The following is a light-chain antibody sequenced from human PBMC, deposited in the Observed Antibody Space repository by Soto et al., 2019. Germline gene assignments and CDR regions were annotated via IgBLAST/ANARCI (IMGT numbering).Light chain of an antibody. CDR2: EVG. CDR1: SSDVGAYNY. V-gene: IGLV2-14*01. CDR3: SSDTSSNTVV. Sequence: QSALTQPASVSGSPGQSITISCTGTSSDVGAYNYVSWYQQHPGKAPKLMIFEVGNRPSGVSNRFSGSKSGNTASLTFSGLQAEDAADYYCSSDTSSNTVVFGGGTKLTVL. J-gene: IGLJ3*02.